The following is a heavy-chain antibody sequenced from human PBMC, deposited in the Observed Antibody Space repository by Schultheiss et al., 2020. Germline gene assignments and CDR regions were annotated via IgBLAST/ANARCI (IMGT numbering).Heavy chain of an antibody. Sequence: GGSLRLSCAASGFTFRTYGMSWVRQAPGKGLEWVSSISSSGSSTYYADSVKGRFTISRDNSKSTLFLQVNSLRAEDTAVYYCAQQYLTYDTVWGHGTLVTVSS. V-gene: IGHV3-23*01. J-gene: IGHJ4*01. CDR3: AQQYLTYDTV. D-gene: IGHD3-22*01. CDR1: GFTFRTYG. CDR2: ISSSGSST.